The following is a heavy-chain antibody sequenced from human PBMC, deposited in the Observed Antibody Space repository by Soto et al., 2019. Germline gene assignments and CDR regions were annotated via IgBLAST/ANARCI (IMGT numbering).Heavy chain of an antibody. CDR2: IKQDGSEK. CDR3: AEEDDYSSGWYYFGY. CDR1: GFTFSSYW. Sequence: PGGSLRLSCAASGFTFSSYWMSWVRQAPGKGLEWVANIKQDGSEKYYVDSVKGRFTISRDNAKNSLYLQMNSLRAEDTAVYYCAEEDDYSSGWYYFGYWGQGALVTVSS. J-gene: IGHJ4*02. V-gene: IGHV3-7*01. D-gene: IGHD6-19*01.